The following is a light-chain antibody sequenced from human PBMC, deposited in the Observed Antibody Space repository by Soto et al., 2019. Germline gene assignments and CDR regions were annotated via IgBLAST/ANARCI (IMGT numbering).Light chain of an antibody. V-gene: IGLV2-14*02. CDR2: EVT. J-gene: IGLJ1*01. CDR1: SSDVGSYDL. Sequence: QSVLTQPASVSGSPGQSITISCTGTSSDVGSYDLVSWYQHHPGTAPKLILYEVTKRPSGVSNRFSGSKSGNTASLAIRGLRSEDEADYYCAAWDDSLSGLYVFGTGTKLTVL. CDR3: AAWDDSLSGLYV.